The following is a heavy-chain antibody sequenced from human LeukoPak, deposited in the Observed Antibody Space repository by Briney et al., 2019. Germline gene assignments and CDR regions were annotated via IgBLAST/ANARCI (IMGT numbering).Heavy chain of an antibody. Sequence: PGGSLRLSCAASGFSFSNYAMNWVRQAPGKGLEWVSAISGSGGSTFYADSMKGRFTISRDNSKKTLYLQMDSLKAEDMAGYNCEKLDYCDYRGKGAVVT. CDR1: GFSFSNYA. J-gene: IGHJ4*02. CDR2: ISGSGGST. V-gene: IGHV3-23*01. CDR3: EKLDYCDY.